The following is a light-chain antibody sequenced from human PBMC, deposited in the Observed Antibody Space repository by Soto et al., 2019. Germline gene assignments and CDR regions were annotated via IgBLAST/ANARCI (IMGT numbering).Light chain of an antibody. CDR3: QQRYNWPRVT. CDR1: QSVSGN. V-gene: IGKV3-15*01. CDR2: YAS. Sequence: EIVMTQSPATLSVSPGERATLSCRASQSVSGNLAWYQQKPGQAPRLLIYYASTRTTDIPARFSGSGSGTEFTLTISSLQSEDFAVYYCQQRYNWPRVTFGQGTRLEIK. J-gene: IGKJ5*01.